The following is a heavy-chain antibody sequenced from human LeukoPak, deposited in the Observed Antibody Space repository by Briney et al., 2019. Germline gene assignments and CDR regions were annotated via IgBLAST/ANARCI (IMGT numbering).Heavy chain of an antibody. J-gene: IGHJ3*02. V-gene: IGHV5-51*01. CDR3: ARTILPYYYDSSGSNDAFDI. CDR1: GCSFTSYW. CDR2: IYPGECDS. D-gene: IGHD3-22*01. Sequence: GGALKISFKGSGCSFTSYWIGRVRAMPGKGLEGMGIIYPGECDSRYSPSFQGQVTISADKSISTAYLQWSSLKASDTAMYYCARTILPYYYDSSGSNDAFDIWGQGTMVTVSS.